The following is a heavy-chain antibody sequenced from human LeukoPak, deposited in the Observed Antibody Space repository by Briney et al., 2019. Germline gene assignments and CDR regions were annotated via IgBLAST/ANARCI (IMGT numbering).Heavy chain of an antibody. D-gene: IGHD3-10*01. CDR3: ARAHITMVRGVRIYYFDY. V-gene: IGHV3-21*04. CDR2: ISSSSSYI. J-gene: IGHJ4*02. Sequence: GGSLRLSCAAYGFTLSSHSMNWVRQAPGKGLEWVSSISSSSSYIHSADSVKGRFTISRDNSKNTLYPQMNSLRAEDTAVYYCARAHITMVRGVRIYYFDYWGQGTLVTVSS. CDR1: GFTLSSHS.